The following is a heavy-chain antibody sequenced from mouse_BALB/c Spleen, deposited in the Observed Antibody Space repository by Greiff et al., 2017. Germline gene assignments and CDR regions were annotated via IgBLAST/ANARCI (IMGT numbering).Heavy chain of an antibody. Sequence: EVQLQESGAELVKPGASVKLSCTASGFNIKDTYMHWVKQRPEQGLEWIGRIDPANGNTKYDPKFQGKATITADTSSNTAYLQLSSLTSEDTAVYYCARRYGYYYAMDYWGQGTSVTVSS. CDR2: IDPANGNT. CDR1: GFNIKDTY. CDR3: ARRYGYYYAMDY. V-gene: IGHV14-3*02. J-gene: IGHJ4*01. D-gene: IGHD1-2*01.